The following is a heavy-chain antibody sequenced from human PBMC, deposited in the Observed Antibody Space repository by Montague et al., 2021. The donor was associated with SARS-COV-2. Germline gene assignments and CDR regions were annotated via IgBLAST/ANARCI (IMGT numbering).Heavy chain of an antibody. CDR2: IYYSGST. V-gene: IGHV4-39*01. CDR1: GGSISSSSYF. J-gene: IGHJ4*02. Sequence: SETLSLTCTVSGGSISSSSYFWGWIRQPPGKGLKWIGSIYYSGSTYYNPSLKSRVTISVDTSKNQFSLKLSSVTAADTAVYYCARAFIAAAGTTSFEYWGQGTLVTVSS. CDR3: ARAFIAAAGTTSFEY. D-gene: IGHD6-13*01.